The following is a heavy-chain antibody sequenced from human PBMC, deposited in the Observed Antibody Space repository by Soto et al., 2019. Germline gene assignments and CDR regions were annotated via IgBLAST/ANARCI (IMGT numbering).Heavy chain of an antibody. D-gene: IGHD3-22*01. CDR3: ARSLPFGYYYDSSVAPSAFDI. CDR2: ISSSSSYI. V-gene: IGHV3-21*01. J-gene: IGHJ3*02. Sequence: VSSISSSSSYIYYADSVKGRFTISRDNAKNSLYLQMNSLRAEDTAVYYCARSLPFGYYYDSSVAPSAFDIWGQGTMVTVSS.